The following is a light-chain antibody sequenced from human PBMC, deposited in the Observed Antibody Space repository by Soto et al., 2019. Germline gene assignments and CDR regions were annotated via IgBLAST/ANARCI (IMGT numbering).Light chain of an antibody. V-gene: IGKV3-15*01. Sequence: EIVMTQSPATLSVSPGERATLSCRASQSVSSKLAWYQQKPGQAPRLLIYGASTRATGIPGRFSGSGSGTEFTLTISSLQSEDFAVYYCQQYNNWPPITVGQGTRLEIK. J-gene: IGKJ5*01. CDR3: QQYNNWPPIT. CDR1: QSVSSK. CDR2: GAS.